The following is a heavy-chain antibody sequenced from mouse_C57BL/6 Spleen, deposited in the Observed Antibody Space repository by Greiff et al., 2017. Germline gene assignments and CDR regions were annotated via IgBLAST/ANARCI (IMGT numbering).Heavy chain of an antibody. J-gene: IGHJ2*01. CDR2: IHPSNGDT. D-gene: IGHD2-4*01. V-gene: IGHV1-74*01. Sequence: VQLQQPGPELVKPGASVKVPCKASGYTFTSYYMAWVKQSPGQSLEWIGGIHPSNGDTNYNQKFKGKATLTVDKSSSTAYMQLSSLTSEDTAVYYCAITTYYDYLCYFDYWGQGTTLTVSS. CDR3: AITTYYDYLCYFDY. CDR1: GYTFTSYY.